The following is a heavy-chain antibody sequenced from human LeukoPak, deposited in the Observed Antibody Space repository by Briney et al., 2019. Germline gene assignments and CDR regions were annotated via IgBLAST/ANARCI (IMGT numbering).Heavy chain of an antibody. CDR1: GFSFSIHG. Sequence: GGSLRLSCAASGFSFSIHGMSWVRQAPGKGLEWVSAIGAGSAYTEYADSVKGRFTISRDDSKNTLLLQMYSLRAEDTAVYYCVHDFWATTGHWGQGTLVTISS. J-gene: IGHJ4*02. V-gene: IGHV3-23*01. D-gene: IGHD4-17*01. CDR2: IGAGSAYT. CDR3: VHDFWATTGH.